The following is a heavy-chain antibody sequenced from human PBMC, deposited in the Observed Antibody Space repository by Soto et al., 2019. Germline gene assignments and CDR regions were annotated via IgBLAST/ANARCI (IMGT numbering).Heavy chain of an antibody. CDR3: ATLVTGNWFDP. D-gene: IGHD2-15*01. J-gene: IGHJ5*02. CDR2: ISAYNGNT. Sequence: GASVKVSCKASGYTFTSYGISWVRQAPGQGLEWMGWISAYNGNTNYAQKLQGRVTVTTDTSTSTAYMELRSLRSDDTAVYYCATLVTGNWFDPWGQGTLVTVSS. V-gene: IGHV1-18*04. CDR1: GYTFTSYG.